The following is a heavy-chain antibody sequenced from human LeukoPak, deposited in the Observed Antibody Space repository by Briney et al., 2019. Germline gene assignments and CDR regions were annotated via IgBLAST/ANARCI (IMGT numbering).Heavy chain of an antibody. V-gene: IGHV1-69-2*01. Sequence: ASVKVSCKASGYTYTSYGISWVQQAPGKGLEWMGLVDPEDGETIYAEKFQGRVTITADTSTDTAYMELSSLRSEDTAVYYCATVSVVLPRWGQGTLVTVSS. CDR1: GYTYTSYG. CDR3: ATVSVVLPR. J-gene: IGHJ4*02. D-gene: IGHD2-15*01. CDR2: VDPEDGET.